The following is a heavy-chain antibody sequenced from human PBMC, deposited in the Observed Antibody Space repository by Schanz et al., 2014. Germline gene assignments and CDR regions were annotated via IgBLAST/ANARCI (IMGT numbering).Heavy chain of an antibody. CDR1: GFTFITYT. D-gene: IGHD7-27*01. CDR2: ISSSGTSI. Sequence: EVQLVESGGGVVQPGGSLRLSCATSGFTFITYTMNWVRQTPGKGLEWVSFISSSGTSIYYADSVKGRFTISRDNSKNTLFLQMNSLRAEDTAVYYCAKDYRTGAIDYWGQGTLXTVSS. J-gene: IGHJ4*02. V-gene: IGHV3-48*01. CDR3: AKDYRTGAIDY.